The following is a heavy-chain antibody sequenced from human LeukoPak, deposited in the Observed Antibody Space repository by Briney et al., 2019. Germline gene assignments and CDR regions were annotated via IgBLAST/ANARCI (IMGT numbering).Heavy chain of an antibody. V-gene: IGHV4-31*03. D-gene: IGHD4-23*01. CDR1: RDSIGGSGYY. J-gene: IGHJ2*01. CDR2: MFYNGIT. Sequence: SETLSLTCTVPRDSIGGSGYYCTWIRQHPGRGLEWLVYMFYNGITYYHASVRSRITLSVDTSKTQFSLKLSSVTAADTAVYYCARHYYGANSDPSYWFFDLWGRGTLVTVSS. CDR3: ARHYYGANSDPSYWFFDL.